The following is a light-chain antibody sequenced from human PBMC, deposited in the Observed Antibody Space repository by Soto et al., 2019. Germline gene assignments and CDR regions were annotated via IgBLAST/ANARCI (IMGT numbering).Light chain of an antibody. CDR2: DVS. J-gene: IGLJ2*01. CDR3: SSYTSSSTLVL. CDR1: SSDIGDYNY. Sequence: QSALTQPASVSGSPGQSITISCTGTSSDIGDYNYVSWYQQHPGKAPKLMIYDVSNRPSGVSNRFSGSKSGNTASLTISGLRAEDEADYYCSSYTSSSTLVLFGGGTKVTVL. V-gene: IGLV2-14*01.